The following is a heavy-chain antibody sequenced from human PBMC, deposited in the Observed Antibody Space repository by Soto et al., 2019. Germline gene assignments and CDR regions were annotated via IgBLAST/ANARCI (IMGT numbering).Heavy chain of an antibody. CDR2: IYYSGST. CDR1: GGSISSYY. J-gene: IGHJ5*02. D-gene: IGHD3-10*01. CDR3: ARVVWFGEEDWFDP. V-gene: IGHV4-59*01. Sequence: SETLSLTCTVSGGSISSYYWSWIRQPPGKGLEWIGYIYYSGSTNYNPSLKSRVTISVDTSKNQFSLKLSSVTAADTAVYYCARVVWFGEEDWFDPWGQGTLVTVSS.